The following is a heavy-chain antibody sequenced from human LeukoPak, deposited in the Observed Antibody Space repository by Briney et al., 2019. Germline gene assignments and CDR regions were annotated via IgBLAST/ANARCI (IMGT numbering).Heavy chain of an antibody. Sequence: GSLRLSCAASGFTFSSYAMHWVRQAPGKGLEWVSVIYSGGSTYYADSVKGRFTISRDNSKNTLYLQMNSLRAEDTAVYYCARDASWGLDYYYYMDVWGKGTTVTVSS. CDR3: ARDASWGLDYYYYMDV. CDR1: GFTFSSYA. D-gene: IGHD2-2*01. V-gene: IGHV3-53*01. J-gene: IGHJ6*03. CDR2: IYSGGST.